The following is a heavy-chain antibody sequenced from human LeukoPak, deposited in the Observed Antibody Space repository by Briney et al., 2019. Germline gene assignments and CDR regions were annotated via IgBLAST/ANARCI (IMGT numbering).Heavy chain of an antibody. V-gene: IGHV1-69*05. J-gene: IGHJ5*02. CDR1: GGTFSSYA. CDR2: IIPIFGTA. Sequence: SVKVSSKASGGTFSSYAISWVRQAPGQGLEWMGRIIPIFGTANYAQKFQGRVTITTDESTSTAYMELSSLRSEDTAVYYCAYDFWSGYYTGYNWFDPWGQGTLVTVSS. CDR3: AYDFWSGYYTGYNWFDP. D-gene: IGHD3-3*01.